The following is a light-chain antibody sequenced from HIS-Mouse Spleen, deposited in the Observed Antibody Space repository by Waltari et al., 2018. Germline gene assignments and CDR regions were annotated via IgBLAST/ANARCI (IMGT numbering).Light chain of an antibody. Sequence: QSALTQPRSVSGSPGQSVTISCTGTSSDVGGYNHVSWYQQHPGKAPKLMIYDVSKRPSGVPDRFSGSKSGNTASLTISGLQAEDEADYYCCSYAGSYTGVFGTGTKVTVL. J-gene: IGLJ1*01. CDR2: DVS. CDR3: CSYAGSYTGV. V-gene: IGLV2-11*01. CDR1: SSDVGGYNH.